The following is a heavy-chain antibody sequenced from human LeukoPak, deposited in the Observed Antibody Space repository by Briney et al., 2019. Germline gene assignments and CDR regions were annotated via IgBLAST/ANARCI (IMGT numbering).Heavy chain of an antibody. CDR2: IGGYGTTT. D-gene: IGHD2-15*01. Sequence: PGGYLRLSCEASGFAFSAHGMSWVRQAPGKGLEWVSAIGGYGTTTYYGDSVRGRFTISRDNSRNTMYLYMSSLRAEDTAVYFCAKIRLEESATGYWGQGTPVTVSS. J-gene: IGHJ4*02. CDR3: AKIRLEESATGY. V-gene: IGHV3-23*01. CDR1: GFAFSAHG.